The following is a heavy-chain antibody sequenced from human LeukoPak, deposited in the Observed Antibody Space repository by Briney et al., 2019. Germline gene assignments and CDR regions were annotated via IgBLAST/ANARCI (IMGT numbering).Heavy chain of an antibody. CDR1: GYTLTELS. D-gene: IGHD1-1*01. J-gene: IGHJ3*02. V-gene: IGHV1-24*01. CDR2: LDPEDGET. CDR3: ATVKTAYNWNSGAFDI. Sequence: ASVKVSCKVSGYTLTELSMLWVRQAPGKGLEWMGGLDPEDGETIYAQKFQGRVTMTEDSSTDAAYMELSSLRSEDTAVYYCATVKTAYNWNSGAFDIWGQGTMVTVSS.